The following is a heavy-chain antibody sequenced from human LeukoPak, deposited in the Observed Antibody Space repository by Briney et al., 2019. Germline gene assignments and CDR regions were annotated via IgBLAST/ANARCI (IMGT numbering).Heavy chain of an antibody. Sequence: GASVKVSCKASGCTFTSYYMHWVRQAPGQGLEWMGIINPSGGSTSYAQKFQGRVTMTRDTSTSTVYMELSSLRSEDTAVYYCARDRWGITFGGVIAQTYYFDYWGQGTLVTVSS. CDR1: GCTFTSYY. CDR2: INPSGGST. CDR3: ARDRWGITFGGVIAQTYYFDY. V-gene: IGHV1-46*01. D-gene: IGHD3-16*02. J-gene: IGHJ4*02.